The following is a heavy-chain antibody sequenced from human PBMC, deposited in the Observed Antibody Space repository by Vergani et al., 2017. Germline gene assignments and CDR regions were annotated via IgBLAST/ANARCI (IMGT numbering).Heavy chain of an antibody. CDR2: IYTSGST. CDR3: ARARTTITGTTGTFDY. V-gene: IGHV4-61*02. CDR1: GGSISSGSYY. J-gene: IGHJ4*02. Sequence: QVQLQESGPGLVKPSQTLSLTCTVSGGSISSGSYYWSWIRQPAGKGLEWIGRIYTSGSTNYNPSLRSRVTISVDTSKNQFSLKLSSVTAADTAVDYCARARTTITGTTGTFDYWGQGTLVTVSS. D-gene: IGHD1-7*01.